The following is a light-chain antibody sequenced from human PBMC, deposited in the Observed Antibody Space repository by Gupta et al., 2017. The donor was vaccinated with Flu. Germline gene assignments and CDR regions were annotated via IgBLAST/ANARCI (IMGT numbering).Light chain of an antibody. CDR3: QRHGGSPQWA. CDR1: QSLSANF. V-gene: IGKV3-20*01. CDR2: GSS. Sequence: EIVLTQSPGTLSLSPGARATLSCRASQSLSANFLAWYQQKPGQAPRLLMYGSSSRATGIPDRFSGSGSGTDFTLTISRLEPEDAAVYYCQRHGGSPQWAFGQGTKVEIK. J-gene: IGKJ1*01.